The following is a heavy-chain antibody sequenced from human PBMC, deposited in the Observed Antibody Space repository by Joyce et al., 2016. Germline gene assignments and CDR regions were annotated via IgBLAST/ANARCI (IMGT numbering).Heavy chain of an antibody. V-gene: IGHV1-46*03. CDR3: AGAAYRGDECFSCDSFDI. CDR2: IIPCGGST. Sequence: QVQLVQSGAEVKKPGASLKVSCKADGYTFTSYFIHWVRQAPGQGNGWMGLIIPCGGSTDYTQKFQGQGTMTSETSTCTVYIYLKSMIPEATASSYCAGAAYRGDECFSCDSFDIWGQGTMVTVSS. CDR1: GYTFTSYF. J-gene: IGHJ3*02. D-gene: IGHD2-21*01.